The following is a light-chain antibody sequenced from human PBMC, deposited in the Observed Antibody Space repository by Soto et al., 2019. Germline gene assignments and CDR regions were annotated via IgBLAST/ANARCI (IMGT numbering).Light chain of an antibody. CDR3: LQHKSYQWT. J-gene: IGKJ1*01. CDR2: AAS. V-gene: IGKV1-17*03. CDR1: QAISNY. Sequence: DIQMTQSPSALSASVGDRVTITCRSSQAISNYLAWFQQKPGQAPKRLIYAASTLESGAPSRFSGSGSGTEFSLTISSLQPEDFATYFCLQHKSYQWTFGQGTKVDIK.